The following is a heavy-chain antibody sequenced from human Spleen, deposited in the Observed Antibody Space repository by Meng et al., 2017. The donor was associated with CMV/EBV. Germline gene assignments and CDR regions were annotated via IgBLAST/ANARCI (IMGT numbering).Heavy chain of an antibody. Sequence: ASVKVSCKVSGYSLTELSMNWVRQAPGKGLEWMGGFDREDGERIYAQKFRGRVTMTDDTSTDTAYMELSGLRPEDTAVYYCATSIVSERSTIFGVVRMRNWYFDLWGRGTLVTVSS. V-gene: IGHV1-24*01. CDR3: ATSIVSERSTIFGVVRMRNWYFDL. D-gene: IGHD3-3*01. CDR2: FDREDGER. CDR1: GYSLTELS. J-gene: IGHJ2*01.